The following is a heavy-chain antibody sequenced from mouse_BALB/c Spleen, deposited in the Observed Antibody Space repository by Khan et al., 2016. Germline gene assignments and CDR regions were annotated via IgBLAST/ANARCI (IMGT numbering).Heavy chain of an antibody. CDR1: GYTFTDYA. D-gene: IGHD1-3*01. CDR2: ISTYYGDT. V-gene: IGHV1S137*01. J-gene: IGHJ4*01. CDR3: AREGLNSDYAMDY. Sequence: QVQLKQSGAEQVRPGVSVKISCKGSGYTFTDYAMHWVKQSHAKSLEWIGVISTYYGDTSYNQKFEGKATMTVDKSSSTAYMELARLTSEDSAIYYCAREGLNSDYAMDYWGQGTSVTVSS.